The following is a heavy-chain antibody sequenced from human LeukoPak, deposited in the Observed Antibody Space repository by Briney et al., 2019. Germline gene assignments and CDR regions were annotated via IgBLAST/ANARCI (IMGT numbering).Heavy chain of an antibody. CDR2: INSDGSST. Sequence: GGSLTLSCAASGFTFSSYWRHWVRQAPGKGLVWVSRINSDGSSTSYADSVKGRFTIFRDNAKNTLYLQMNSLRAEDTAVYYCAKHGLPLVVISAPLDYWGQGTLVTVAS. D-gene: IGHD2-15*01. J-gene: IGHJ4*02. V-gene: IGHV3-74*01. CDR1: GFTFSSYW. CDR3: AKHGLPLVVISAPLDY.